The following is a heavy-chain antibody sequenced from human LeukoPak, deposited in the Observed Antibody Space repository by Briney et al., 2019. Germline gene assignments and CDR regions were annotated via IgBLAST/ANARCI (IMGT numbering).Heavy chain of an antibody. Sequence: ASVTVSFTASGYTFTVHYMRWVRQAPGQGLEWMGWIYPNSGGTNYAQKFQGRVTMTRDTSISTAYMELRRLKSDDTAIYYCARVVGFGDYPFDYWGQGTLVTVSS. V-gene: IGHV1-2*02. D-gene: IGHD4-17*01. CDR1: GYTFTVHY. CDR2: IYPNSGGT. CDR3: ARVVGFGDYPFDY. J-gene: IGHJ4*02.